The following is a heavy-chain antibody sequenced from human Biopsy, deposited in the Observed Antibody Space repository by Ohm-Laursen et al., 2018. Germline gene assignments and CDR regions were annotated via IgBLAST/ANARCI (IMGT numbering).Heavy chain of an antibody. CDR2: ITSGGSTT. D-gene: IGHD5-24*01. CDR3: ARDVEGFYSYAMDV. Sequence: GSLRLSCAASGFTFSDYYMSWIRQAPGKGLEWVSYITSGGSTTDYADSVKGRFTISRDNAKSSLFLQMNSLRAEETAVYYCARDVEGFYSYAMDVWGQGTTVTVSS. V-gene: IGHV3-11*01. CDR1: GFTFSDYY. J-gene: IGHJ6*02.